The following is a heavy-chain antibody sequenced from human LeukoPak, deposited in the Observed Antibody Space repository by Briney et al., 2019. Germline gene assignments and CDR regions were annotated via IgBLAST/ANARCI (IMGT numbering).Heavy chain of an antibody. CDR1: GDSISTYY. CDR2: IYYTGST. CDR3: ARESVKCQGAFDI. D-gene: IGHD5/OR15-5a*01. J-gene: IGHJ3*02. Sequence: SETLSLTCTVSGDSISTYYWNWIRQSPGKGLEWIGYIYYTGSTNYNPSLKSRVTISIDTSKNHFSLKLTSVTAADTAVYYCARESVKCQGAFDIWGQGTMVTVSS. V-gene: IGHV4-59*01.